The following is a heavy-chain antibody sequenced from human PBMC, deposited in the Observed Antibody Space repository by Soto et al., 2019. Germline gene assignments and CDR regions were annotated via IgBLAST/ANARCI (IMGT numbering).Heavy chain of an antibody. V-gene: IGHV3-30*18. D-gene: IGHD3-16*01. J-gene: IGHJ4*02. CDR1: GLTFSTSD. Sequence: PGGSLRLSCVASGLTFSTSDMHWVRQAPGQGLEWVAVVSYDERNIYYADSVKGRFSVSRDNSKNTLFLHMNSLRAEDTAVYFCAKLVDKSLADYWGQGALVTVSS. CDR2: VSYDERNI. CDR3: AKLVDKSLADY.